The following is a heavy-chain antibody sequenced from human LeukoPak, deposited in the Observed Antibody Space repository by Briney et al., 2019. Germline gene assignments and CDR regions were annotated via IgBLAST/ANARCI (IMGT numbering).Heavy chain of an antibody. CDR3: ARDGRRHAFDI. J-gene: IGHJ3*02. V-gene: IGHV3-48*03. Sequence: GGSLRLSCAASGFTFSSYEMNWVRQAPGKGLEWVSYISSSGSTIYYADSVKGRFTISRDNAKNSLYLQMNSLGAEDTAVYYCARDGRRHAFDIWGQGTMVTVSS. CDR1: GFTFSSYE. CDR2: ISSSGSTI.